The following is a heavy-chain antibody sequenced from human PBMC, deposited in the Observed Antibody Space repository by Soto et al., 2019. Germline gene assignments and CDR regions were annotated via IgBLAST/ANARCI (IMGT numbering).Heavy chain of an antibody. CDR3: ARQVATAFGY. D-gene: IGHD1-1*01. V-gene: IGHV4-39*01. J-gene: IGHJ4*02. Sequence: QLQLQESGPGLVKPSETLSLSCSVSGCSISRSYYYWGWIRQYPGKGLEWISSINYSGSTHYNPSITSRLTKSVDTSKNQASLRLSSVTAADTAVYYCARQVATAFGYWGQGTLVTVSS. CDR2: INYSGST. CDR1: GCSISRSYYY.